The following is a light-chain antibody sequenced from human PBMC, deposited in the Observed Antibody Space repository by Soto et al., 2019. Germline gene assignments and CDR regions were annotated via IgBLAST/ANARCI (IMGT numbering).Light chain of an antibody. CDR2: GAS. V-gene: IGKV3-11*01. CDR1: QSVSSN. Sequence: EIVMTQSPGTLSVSPGERATLSCRASQSVSSNLAWYQHKPGQAPRLLIYGASTRATGIPARFSGSGSGTDFTLTISSLEPEDFAVYYCQQRSNWPWTFGQGTKVDIK. CDR3: QQRSNWPWT. J-gene: IGKJ1*01.